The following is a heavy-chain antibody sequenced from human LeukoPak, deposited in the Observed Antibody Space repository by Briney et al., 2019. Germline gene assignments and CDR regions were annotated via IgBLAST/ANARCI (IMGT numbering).Heavy chain of an antibody. J-gene: IGHJ4*02. CDR2: LYSDGDT. CDR1: GFTISTYY. V-gene: IGHV3-53*01. Sequence: GGSLRLSCAASGFTISTYYMSWVRQAPGEGLEYVSVLYSDGDTYYADSVKGRFTISRDTSTNTLSLQMNSLRAEDTAVYYCTSSPCSSGINCGHDYWGQGTLVTVSS. CDR3: TSSPCSSGINCGHDY. D-gene: IGHD2-2*01.